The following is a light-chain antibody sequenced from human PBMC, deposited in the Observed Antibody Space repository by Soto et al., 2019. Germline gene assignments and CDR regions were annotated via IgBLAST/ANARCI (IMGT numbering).Light chain of an antibody. J-gene: IGKJ4*01. CDR1: QSIGDN. V-gene: IGKV1-39*01. Sequence: DIQMTQSPSSLSASVGDRVTITCRASQSIGDNLNWYQLKPGTAPNLLIYAASNLQSGVPSRFSGSGSGTDFTLTISNLQPEDFVSYFCQQRFNTPPTFGGGTKVEIQ. CDR3: QQRFNTPPT. CDR2: AAS.